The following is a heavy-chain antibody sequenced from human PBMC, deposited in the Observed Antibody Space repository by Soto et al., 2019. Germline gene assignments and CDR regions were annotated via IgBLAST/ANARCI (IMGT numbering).Heavy chain of an antibody. CDR3: AREAVQPFDS. Sequence: QVQLVQSGAEVKKPGSSVRVSCKSSGGTFDSDTISWVRQAPGQGLEWMGRIIPIVGLAYYAQKFQGRVTLTADKFTSTAYMELSSLKSEDTAVYYCAREAVQPFDSWGQGTLVTVSS. CDR1: GGTFDSDT. CDR2: IIPIVGLA. V-gene: IGHV1-69*08. J-gene: IGHJ4*02. D-gene: IGHD2-2*01.